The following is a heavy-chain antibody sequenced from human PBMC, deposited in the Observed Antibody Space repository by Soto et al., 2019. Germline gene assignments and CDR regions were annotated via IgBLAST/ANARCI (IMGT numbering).Heavy chain of an antibody. V-gene: IGHV3-23*01. Sequence: PGGSLGLSCAASGFTFGSYALSWVRQAPGKGLEWVSTISGSDGKTFHADSVKGRFSISRDTSQSTLYLQMNSLRADDTAMYYCARWSYLDYWGQGTRVTVS. CDR3: ARWSYLDY. CDR2: ISGSDGKT. D-gene: IGHD3-3*01. CDR1: GFTFGSYA. J-gene: IGHJ4*02.